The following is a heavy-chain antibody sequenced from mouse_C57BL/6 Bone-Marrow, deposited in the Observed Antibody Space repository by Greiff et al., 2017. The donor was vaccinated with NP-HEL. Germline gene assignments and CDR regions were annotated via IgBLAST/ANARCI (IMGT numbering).Heavy chain of an antibody. J-gene: IGHJ4*01. V-gene: IGHV5-9-1*02. Sequence: EVKLVESGEGLVKPGGSLKLSCAASGFTFSSYAMSWVRQTPEKRLEWVAYISSGGDYIYYSDTVKGRVTSSRDNARNTLYLQMSRLKSEDTAMYYCTREGITTGYYYAMDCWGQGTSVTVSS. CDR1: GFTFSSYA. CDR2: ISSGGDYI. CDR3: TREGITTGYYYAMDC. D-gene: IGHD2-4*01.